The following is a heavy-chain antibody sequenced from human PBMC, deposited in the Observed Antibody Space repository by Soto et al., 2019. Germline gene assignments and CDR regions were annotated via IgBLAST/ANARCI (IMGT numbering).Heavy chain of an antibody. CDR3: ARDYMYYYDSSGYGPTYYYYGTDV. Sequence: SETLSLTCTVSGGSISSYYWSWIRQPPGKGLEWIGYIYYSGSTNYNPSLKSRVTISVDTSKNQFSLKLRSVTAAYTAVYYWARDYMYYYDSSGYGPTYYYYGTDVWGQGTTVTVSS. D-gene: IGHD3-22*01. V-gene: IGHV4-59*01. CDR1: GGSISSYY. J-gene: IGHJ6*02. CDR2: IYYSGST.